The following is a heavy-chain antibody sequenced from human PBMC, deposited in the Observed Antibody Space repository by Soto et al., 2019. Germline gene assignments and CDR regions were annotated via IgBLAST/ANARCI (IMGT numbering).Heavy chain of an antibody. Sequence: SETLSLTCAVYSGSFSGYYWSWIRQPPGKGLEWIGSSNYRRNTYYNSSLRSRVTLSVDTSKNQFSLRLSSVTAADTAVYYCARHGHWAPFDDWGQGTLVTVSS. D-gene: IGHD3-16*01. CDR2: SNYRRNT. V-gene: IGHV4-34*01. CDR1: SGSFSGYY. J-gene: IGHJ4*02. CDR3: ARHGHWAPFDD.